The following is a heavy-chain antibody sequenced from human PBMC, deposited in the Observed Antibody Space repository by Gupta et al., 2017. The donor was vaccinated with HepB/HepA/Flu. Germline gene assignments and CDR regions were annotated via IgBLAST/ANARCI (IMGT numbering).Heavy chain of an antibody. D-gene: IGHD4-17*01. CDR2: VNAANGNI. CDR3: ARAATVTTGWFDP. J-gene: IGHJ5*02. V-gene: IGHV1-3*01. Sequence: QFVQSGAEVRQPGASVPVSCKASGFTLNSYTIHWMRQAPGQRLEWMGWVNAANGNIDYSQKFQDRVTLTTDTSANIAYMELSGVRAEDTAVYYCARAATVTTGWFDPGGKGTKVIGSS. CDR1: GFTLNSYT.